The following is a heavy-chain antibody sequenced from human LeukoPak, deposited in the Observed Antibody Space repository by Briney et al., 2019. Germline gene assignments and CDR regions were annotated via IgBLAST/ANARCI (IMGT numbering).Heavy chain of an antibody. CDR1: GYTFTSYY. Sequence: ASVKVSCKASGYTFTSYYMHWVRQAPGQGLEWMGLINPSGGSTSYAQKFQGRVTMTRDMSTSTVYMELSSLRSEDTAVYYCARASLYDFWSGYPGVIDYWGQGTLVTVSS. J-gene: IGHJ4*02. CDR3: ARASLYDFWSGYPGVIDY. CDR2: INPSGGST. D-gene: IGHD3-3*01. V-gene: IGHV1-46*01.